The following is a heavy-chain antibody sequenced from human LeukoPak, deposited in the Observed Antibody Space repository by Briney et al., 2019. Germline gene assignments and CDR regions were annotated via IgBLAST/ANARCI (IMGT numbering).Heavy chain of an antibody. CDR3: ARFGGLTGYLTRLFDY. J-gene: IGHJ4*02. CDR1: GYTFTSYG. CDR2: VSAYNGNT. Sequence: ASVKVSCKASGYTFTSYGISLVRQAPGQGLEGMGWVSAYNGNTNYAQKLQGRVTMTTDTSTSTAYMELRSLRSDDTAVYYCARFGGLTGYLTRLFDYWGQGTLVTVSS. D-gene: IGHD3-9*01. V-gene: IGHV1-18*01.